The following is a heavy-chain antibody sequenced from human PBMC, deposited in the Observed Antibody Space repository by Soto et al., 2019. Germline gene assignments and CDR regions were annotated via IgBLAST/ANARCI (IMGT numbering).Heavy chain of an antibody. CDR3: ATVRWELHDAFDI. CDR2: IYHSGMT. D-gene: IGHD1-26*01. V-gene: IGHV4-31*03. CDR1: GGSISTGGYY. Sequence: QVQLQESGPGLVKSSQTLSLTCTVSGGSISTGGYYWSWIRQRPGRGLEWIGYIYHSGMTFSNPSLQSRVAISIDTSQNQFSPKPSSVTAADTAVYYCATVRWELHDAFDIWGHGTMVSVSS. J-gene: IGHJ3*02.